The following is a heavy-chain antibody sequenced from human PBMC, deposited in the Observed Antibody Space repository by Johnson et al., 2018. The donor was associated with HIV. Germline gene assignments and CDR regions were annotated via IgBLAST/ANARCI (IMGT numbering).Heavy chain of an antibody. CDR3: ARDPTLRITIFGVVITGDAFDI. V-gene: IGHV3-30-3*01. J-gene: IGHJ3*02. CDR1: GFTFSTYA. CDR2: ISYDGSNK. Sequence: VQLVESGGGLVQPGGSLRLSCAASGFTFSTYAMHWVRQAPGKGLEWVAVISYDGSNKYYADSVKGRFTISRDNSKNTLYLQMNSLRAEDTAVYYCARDPTLRITIFGVVITGDAFDIWGQGTMVTVSS. D-gene: IGHD3-3*01.